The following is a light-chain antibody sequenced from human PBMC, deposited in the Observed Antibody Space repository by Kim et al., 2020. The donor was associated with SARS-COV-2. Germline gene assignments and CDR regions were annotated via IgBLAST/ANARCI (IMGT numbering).Light chain of an antibody. Sequence: LSPGESAPPPCRASQSVSSSYLAWYQQILGQAPRLLIYAASNRSTDIPDRFSGSGSGADFTLTISRLEPEDFAVYYCQQYDSSPLTFGGGTKLEI. CDR1: QSVSSSY. V-gene: IGKV3-20*01. CDR2: AAS. J-gene: IGKJ4*01. CDR3: QQYDSSPLT.